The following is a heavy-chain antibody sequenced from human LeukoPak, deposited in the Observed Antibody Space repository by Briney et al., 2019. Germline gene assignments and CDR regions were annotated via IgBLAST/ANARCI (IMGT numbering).Heavy chain of an antibody. CDR1: GYTISRGYS. V-gene: IGHV4-38-2*02. CDR2: IYHSGST. J-gene: IGHJ4*02. D-gene: IGHD3-22*01. Sequence: SETLSLTCTVSGYTISRGYSWGWIRQPPGKGLEWIGNIYHSGSTNYSPSLKSRVTISVDTSKNQFSLKLSSVTAADTAVYFCAREDYYNSGGYYLDYWGQGTLVTVSS. CDR3: AREDYYNSGGYYLDY.